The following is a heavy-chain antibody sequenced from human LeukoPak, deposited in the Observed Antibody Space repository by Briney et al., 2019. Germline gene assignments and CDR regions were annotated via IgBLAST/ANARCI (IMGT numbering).Heavy chain of an antibody. V-gene: IGHV4-59*08. CDR2: IYYSGST. Sequence: PSETLSLTCTVSGGSISSYYWSWIRQPPGKGLEWIGYIYYSGSTNYNPSPKRRVTLSVDTSKTQFSLKLSSVTAAETAVYYCARQTMNIAARPGWFDPWGQGTLVTVSS. CDR3: ARQTMNIAARPGWFDP. D-gene: IGHD6-6*01. J-gene: IGHJ5*02. CDR1: GGSISSYY.